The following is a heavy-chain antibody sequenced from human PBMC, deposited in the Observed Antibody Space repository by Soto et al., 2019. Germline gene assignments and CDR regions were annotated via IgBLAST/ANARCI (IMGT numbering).Heavy chain of an antibody. CDR3: TRGDYGDYFDS. J-gene: IGHJ4*02. V-gene: IGHV4-59*01. CDR1: GGSMRSYY. Sequence: SETLSLTCIVSGGSMRSYYWSWIRQAPGKRLEWIGYVYNSGNTNYNPSLKSRVTISEDMSKNHLSLKLSSVTAADTAVYYCTRGDYGDYFDSWGQGTLVTVSS. D-gene: IGHD4-17*01. CDR2: VYNSGNT.